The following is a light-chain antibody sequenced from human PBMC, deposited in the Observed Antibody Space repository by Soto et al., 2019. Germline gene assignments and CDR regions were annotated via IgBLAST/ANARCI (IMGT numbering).Light chain of an antibody. J-gene: IGLJ2*01. V-gene: IGLV1-40*01. Sequence: GPSSNIGAGYDVHWYQHLPGTAPKLLIFGNINRPSGVPDRFSGSKSGTSASLAITGLQAADEGYYYCQTYDTGVSGSIFGGGTKLTVL. CDR1: SSNIGAGYD. CDR2: GNI. CDR3: QTYDTGVSGSI.